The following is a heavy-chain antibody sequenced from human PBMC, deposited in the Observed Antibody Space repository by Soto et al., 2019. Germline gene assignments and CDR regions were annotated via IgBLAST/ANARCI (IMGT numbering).Heavy chain of an antibody. J-gene: IGHJ6*02. D-gene: IGHD2-21*02. CDR2: ISGSGGST. V-gene: IGHV3-23*01. CDR3: AKATGGGNSPYYYYYGMDV. CDR1: GFTFSSYA. Sequence: GSLRLSCAASGFTFSSYAMSWVRQAPGKGLEWVSAISGSGGSTYYADSVKGRFTISRDNSKNTLYLQMNSLRAEDTAVYYCAKATGGGNSPYYYYYGMDVWGQGTTVTVSS.